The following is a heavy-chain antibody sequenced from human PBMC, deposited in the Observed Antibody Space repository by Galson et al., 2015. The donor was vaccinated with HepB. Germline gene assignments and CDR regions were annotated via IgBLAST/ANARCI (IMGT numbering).Heavy chain of an antibody. CDR3: AKSVSGWYYSDY. CDR2: ISGSGGST. Sequence: SLRLSCAASGFTFSSYAMSWVRQAPGKGLEWVSAISGSGGSTYYADSVKGRFTISRDNSKNTLYLQMNSLRAEDTAVYYCAKSVSGWYYSDYWGQGTLVTVSS. J-gene: IGHJ4*02. CDR1: GFTFSSYA. D-gene: IGHD6-13*01. V-gene: IGHV3-23*01.